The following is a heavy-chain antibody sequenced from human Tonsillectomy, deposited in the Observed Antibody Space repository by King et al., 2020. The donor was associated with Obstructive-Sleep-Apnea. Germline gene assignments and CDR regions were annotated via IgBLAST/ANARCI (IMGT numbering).Heavy chain of an antibody. V-gene: IGHV4-38-2*02. Sequence: VQLQESGPGLVKPSETLSLTCTVSGYSISSGYYWGWIRQPPGKGLEWIGSIYHSGSTYYNPSLKSRVTISVDTSKNQFSLKLSSVTAADTAVYYCARVVYYYDSSGYYFDYWGQGTLVTVSS. J-gene: IGHJ4*02. CDR3: ARVVYYYDSSGYYFDY. CDR2: IYHSGST. D-gene: IGHD3-22*01. CDR1: GYSISSGYY.